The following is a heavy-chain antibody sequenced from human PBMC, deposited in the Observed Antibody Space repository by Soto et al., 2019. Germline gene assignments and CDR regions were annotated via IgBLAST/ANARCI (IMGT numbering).Heavy chain of an antibody. J-gene: IGHJ5*02. D-gene: IGHD3-10*01. CDR3: ARYGSGSSVWFDP. V-gene: IGHV4-4*02. Sequence: SETLSLTCAVSGGSITSSHWWSWVRQPPGKGLEWIGEIYHSGSTNYNPSLKSRVTISVDTSKNQFSLKLSSVTAADTAVYYCARYGSGSSVWFDPWGQGTLVTVSS. CDR1: GGSITSSHW. CDR2: IYHSGST.